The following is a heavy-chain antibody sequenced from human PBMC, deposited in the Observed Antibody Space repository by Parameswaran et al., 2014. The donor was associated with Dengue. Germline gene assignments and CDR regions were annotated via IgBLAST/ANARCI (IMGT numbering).Heavy chain of an antibody. V-gene: IGHV3-7*01. CDR3: GRTGDLTH. Sequence: RWIRQPPGKGLEWVANINHDGSGRYYVDSLKGRFTISRDNTKNSLYLQMSSLRAEDTAVYYCGRTGDLTHWGQGTLVTVSS. D-gene: IGHD7-27*01. CDR2: INHDGSGR. J-gene: IGHJ4*02.